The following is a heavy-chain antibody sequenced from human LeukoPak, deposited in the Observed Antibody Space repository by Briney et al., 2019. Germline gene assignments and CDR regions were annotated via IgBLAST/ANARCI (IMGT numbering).Heavy chain of an antibody. D-gene: IGHD5-12*01. J-gene: IGHJ6*04. CDR2: IYHSGST. CDR1: GGSISSSNW. CDR3: ARDLRGVATGYYYYYGMDV. V-gene: IGHV4-4*02. Sequence: SETLSLTCAVSGGSISSSNWWSWVRQPPGKGLEWIGEIYHSGSTNYNPSLKSRVTISVDKSKNQFSLKLSSVTGADTAVYYCARDLRGVATGYYYYYGMDVWGKGTTVTVSS.